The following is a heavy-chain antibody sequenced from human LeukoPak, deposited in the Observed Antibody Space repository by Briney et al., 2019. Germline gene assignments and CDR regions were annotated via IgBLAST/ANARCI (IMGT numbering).Heavy chain of an antibody. CDR2: IYYSGST. J-gene: IGHJ5*02. CDR1: GGSISSYY. CDR3: ARAPQRSYQHNWFDP. D-gene: IGHD2-21*01. Sequence: PSETLSLTCTVSGGSISSYYWSWIRQPPGKGLEWIGYIYYSGSTNYNPSLKSRVTMSVDTSKNQFSLKLSSVTAADTAVYYCARAPQRSYQHNWFDPWGQGTLVTVSS. V-gene: IGHV4-59*12.